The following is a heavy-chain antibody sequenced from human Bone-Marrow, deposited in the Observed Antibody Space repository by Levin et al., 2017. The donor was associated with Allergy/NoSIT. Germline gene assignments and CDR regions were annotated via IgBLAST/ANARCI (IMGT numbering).Heavy chain of an antibody. V-gene: IGHV3-48*02. Sequence: PGGSLRLSCAASGFTFSNSGMNWVRQAPGKGLEWVSYIRSTSSTIYYADSVKGRFTISRDNAKNSLYLQMNSLRDEDTAVYYCATDTGGNYYGSGSLHYWGQGTLVTVSS. CDR3: ATDTGGNYYGSGSLHY. J-gene: IGHJ4*02. D-gene: IGHD3-10*01. CDR2: IRSTSSTI. CDR1: GFTFSNSG.